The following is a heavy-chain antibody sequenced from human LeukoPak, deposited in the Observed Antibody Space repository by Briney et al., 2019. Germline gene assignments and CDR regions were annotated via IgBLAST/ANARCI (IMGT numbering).Heavy chain of an antibody. Sequence: GESLKISCKGSGYSFTSYWIGWVRQMPGKGLEWMGTIYPGDSDTRYSPSFQGQVTISADKSISTAYLQWSSLKASDTATYYCARIWLGWELLRGDAFDIWGQGTMVTVSS. D-gene: IGHD1-26*01. V-gene: IGHV5-51*01. J-gene: IGHJ3*02. CDR1: GYSFTSYW. CDR2: IYPGDSDT. CDR3: ARIWLGWELLRGDAFDI.